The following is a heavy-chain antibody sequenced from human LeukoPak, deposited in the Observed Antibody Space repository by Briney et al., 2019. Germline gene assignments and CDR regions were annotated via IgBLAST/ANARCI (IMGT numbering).Heavy chain of an antibody. Sequence: GASVKVSCKASGYTFTSYYMHWVRQAPGQGLEWMGIINPSGGSTSYAQKFQGRVTMTRDTSTSTVYMELSSLRSEDTAVYYCAREAEVRGVLYYYYYGMGVWGQGTTVTVSS. D-gene: IGHD3-10*01. CDR1: GYTFTSYY. CDR2: INPSGGST. J-gene: IGHJ6*02. V-gene: IGHV1-46*03. CDR3: AREAEVRGVLYYYYYGMGV.